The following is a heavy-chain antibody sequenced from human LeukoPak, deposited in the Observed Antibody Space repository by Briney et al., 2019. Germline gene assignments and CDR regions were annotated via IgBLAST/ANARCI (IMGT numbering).Heavy chain of an antibody. V-gene: IGHV4-59*01. CDR1: GGSISGWY. Sequence: SETLSLTCTVSGGSISGWYWSWIRQPPGKGLEWIGYIYGSGYTDYNPSLKSRVTMSIDTSKNHFSLKLTSVTAADTATYYCARETSLAGCASGLGFNYWGQGILVTVSS. CDR3: ARETSLAGCASGLGFNY. J-gene: IGHJ4*02. CDR2: IYGSGYT. D-gene: IGHD6-19*01.